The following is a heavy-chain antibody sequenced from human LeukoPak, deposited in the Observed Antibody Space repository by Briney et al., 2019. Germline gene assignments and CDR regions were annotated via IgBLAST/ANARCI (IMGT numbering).Heavy chain of an antibody. D-gene: IGHD3-9*01. Sequence: GASVKVSCKASGYTFTSYYMHWVRQAPGQGLEWMGIINPSGGSTSYAQKFQGRVTMTRDTSTSTVYMELSSLRSEDTAVYYCARECRPNALTGYYYYYMDVWGKGTTVTISS. CDR2: INPSGGST. CDR1: GYTFTSYY. V-gene: IGHV1-46*01. J-gene: IGHJ6*03. CDR3: ARECRPNALTGYYYYYMDV.